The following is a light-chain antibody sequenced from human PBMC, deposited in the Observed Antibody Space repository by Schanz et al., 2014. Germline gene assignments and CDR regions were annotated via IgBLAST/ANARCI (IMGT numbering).Light chain of an antibody. CDR3: SSYATTNTLV. CDR2: DVS. J-gene: IGLJ2*01. V-gene: IGLV2-14*03. Sequence: QSALTQPASVSGSPGQSVTISCTGTSSDVGGYNYVSWYQQHPGKAPKVMIYDVSERPSGVPDRFSGSKSGNTASLTVSGLQAEDEADYYCSSYATTNTLVFGGGTKLTVL. CDR1: SSDVGGYNY.